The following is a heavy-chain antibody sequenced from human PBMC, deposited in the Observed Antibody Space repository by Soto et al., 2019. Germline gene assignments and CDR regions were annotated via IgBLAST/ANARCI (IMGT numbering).Heavy chain of an antibody. V-gene: IGHV3-33*01. CDR2: IWYDGSNK. CDR1: GFTFSSYG. Sequence: GGSLSLSCAASGFTFSSYGMHWVRQAPGKGLEWVAVIWYDGSNKYYADSVKGRFTISRDNSKNTLYLQMNSLRAEDTAVYYCARGGPYFDWLSYFDYWGQGTLVTVSS. J-gene: IGHJ4*02. D-gene: IGHD3-9*01. CDR3: ARGGPYFDWLSYFDY.